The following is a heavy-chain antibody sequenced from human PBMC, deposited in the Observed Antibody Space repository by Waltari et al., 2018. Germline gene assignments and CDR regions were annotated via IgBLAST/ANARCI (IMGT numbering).Heavy chain of an antibody. CDR1: GFTFINYA. CDR2: IGGGGGAT. V-gene: IGHV3-23*04. CDR3: ARDRLEQLIEIDH. Sequence: EVQLVESGGGLEQVGGSLKLSCVASGFTFINYAMSWVRQAPGKGLQWVSAIGGGGGATYYADSVKGRFTSSRDNAKNSLYLQMNNVRAEDTAVYYCARDRLEQLIEIDHWGQGTLVSVSS. J-gene: IGHJ4*02. D-gene: IGHD1-1*01.